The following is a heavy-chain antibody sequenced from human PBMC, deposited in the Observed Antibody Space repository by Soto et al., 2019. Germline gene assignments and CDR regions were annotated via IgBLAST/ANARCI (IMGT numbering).Heavy chain of an antibody. CDR2: IAVGSGYT. J-gene: IGHJ4*02. V-gene: IGHV1-58*01. CDR3: AADATAWQQMVPSDY. D-gene: IGHD2-8*01. Sequence: GASVKVSCKASGFTFTSPAFQWVRQARGQRLEWIGWIAVGSGYTNYAQRFQDRVTLTRDMSTATTYMELSRLTSEDTAIYYCAADATAWQQMVPSDYWGQGTLVTVSS. CDR1: GFTFTSPA.